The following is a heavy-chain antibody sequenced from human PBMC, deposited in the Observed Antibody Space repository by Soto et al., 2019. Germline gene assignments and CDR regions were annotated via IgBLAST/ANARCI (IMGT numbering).Heavy chain of an antibody. J-gene: IGHJ6*03. CDR2: TYYKSRWFN. Sequence: SQTLSLTCAISGDSVSSNIAGWNWVRQTPSRCLEWLGRTYYKSRWFNNYAVSVKSRITINPDTSQNQFSLHLDSVTPEDTAVYFCARGSWDDVSGHYYMDVWGKGTTVTLSS. CDR3: ARGSWDDVSGHYYMDV. CDR1: GDSVSSNIAG. V-gene: IGHV6-1*01. D-gene: IGHD5-12*01.